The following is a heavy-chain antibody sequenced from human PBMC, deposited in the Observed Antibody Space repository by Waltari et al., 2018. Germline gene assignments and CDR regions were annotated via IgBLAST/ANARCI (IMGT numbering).Heavy chain of an antibody. CDR2: IXYSGST. CDR3: XXXXAXELGAXDX. CDR1: GGSISSYY. J-gene: IGHJ3*02. V-gene: IGHV4-59*01. D-gene: IGHD7-27*01. Sequence: QVQLQEXGXXXXKPSXTLSLTXTVSGGSISSYYWSWXRXPPGKGLEWIGXIXYSGSTNYTPPXXXXXXXSXXTSXNQFXXXXSSVTAXXXAVYYCXXXXAXELGAXDXWGQ.